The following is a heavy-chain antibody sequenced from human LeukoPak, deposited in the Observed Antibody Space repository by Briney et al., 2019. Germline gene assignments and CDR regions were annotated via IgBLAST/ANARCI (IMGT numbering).Heavy chain of an antibody. CDR2: IYYSGST. D-gene: IGHD2-2*01. Sequence: PSETLSLTCTVSDGSVSSGSYYWSWIRQPPGKGLEWIGYIYYSGSTNYNPSLKSRVTISVDTSKNQFSLKLSSVTAADTAVYYCARALMPRTYFDYWGQGTLVTVSS. CDR1: DGSVSSGSYY. J-gene: IGHJ4*02. V-gene: IGHV4-61*01. CDR3: ARALMPRTYFDY.